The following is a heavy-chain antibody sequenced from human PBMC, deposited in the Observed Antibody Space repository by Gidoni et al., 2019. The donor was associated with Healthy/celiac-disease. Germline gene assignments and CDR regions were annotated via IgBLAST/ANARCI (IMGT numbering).Heavy chain of an antibody. CDR2: INHSGST. Sequence: QVQLQPWGAGLLTPSEPLSLPCAVYGGSFSGYYWSWIRQPPGKGLEWIGEINHSGSTKYNPSLKSRVNISVDTSKNQFSLKLSSVTAADTAVYYCARGPLGDCSGGSCYLNAFEIWGQGTMVTVSS. CDR3: ARGPLGDCSGGSCYLNAFEI. V-gene: IGHV4-34*01. CDR1: GGSFSGYY. J-gene: IGHJ3*02. D-gene: IGHD2-15*01.